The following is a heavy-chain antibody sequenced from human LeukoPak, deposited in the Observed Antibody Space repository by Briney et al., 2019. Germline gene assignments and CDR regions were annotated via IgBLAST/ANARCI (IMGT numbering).Heavy chain of an antibody. CDR2: INPSGGST. CDR1: GYTFTSYY. V-gene: IGHV1-46*01. Sequence: GASVKVSCKASGYTFTSYYMHWVRQAPGQGLEWMGIINPSGGSTRYAQKFQGRVTMTRDTSTSTVYMELSSLRSEDTAVYYCAREGMYYYDSSGYPDYWGQGTLVTVSS. J-gene: IGHJ4*02. D-gene: IGHD3-22*01. CDR3: AREGMYYYDSSGYPDY.